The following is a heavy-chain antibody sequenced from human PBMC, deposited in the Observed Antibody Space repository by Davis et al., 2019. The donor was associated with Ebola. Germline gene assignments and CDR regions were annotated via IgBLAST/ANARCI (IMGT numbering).Heavy chain of an antibody. V-gene: IGHV4-34*01. D-gene: IGHD4-17*01. CDR2: INHSGST. J-gene: IGHJ6*02. CDR3: ASLQGDYLGYYGMDV. CDR1: GGSFSGYY. Sequence: SETLSLTCAVYGGSFSGYYWSWIRQPPGKGLEWIGEINHSGSTNYNPSLKSRVTISVDTSKNQFSLKLSSVTAADTAVYYCASLQGDYLGYYGMDVWGQGTTVTVSS.